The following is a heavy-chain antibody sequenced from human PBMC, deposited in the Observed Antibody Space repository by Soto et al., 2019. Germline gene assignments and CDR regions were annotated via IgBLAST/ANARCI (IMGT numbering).Heavy chain of an antibody. CDR1: GFTFSSYS. D-gene: IGHD2-15*01. CDR3: NRGTSGGSCFDP. J-gene: IGHJ5*02. V-gene: IGHV3-48*02. Sequence: GGSLRLSCAASGFTFSSYSMNWVRQAPGKGLEWVSYISSSSSTIYYADSVKGRFTISRDNAKNSLYLQMNSLRDEDTAVYYCNRGTSGGSCFDPWGQGTLVTVSS. CDR2: ISSSSSTI.